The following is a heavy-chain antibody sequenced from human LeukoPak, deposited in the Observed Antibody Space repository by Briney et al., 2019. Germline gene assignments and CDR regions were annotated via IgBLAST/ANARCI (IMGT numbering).Heavy chain of an antibody. Sequence: ASVKVSCKASGYTFTSYYMHWVRQAPGQGLEWMGWINPNSGGTNYAQKFQGRVTMTRDTSISTAYMELSRLRSDDTAVYYCARDSYYGSGTFDYWGQGTLVTVSS. D-gene: IGHD3-10*01. V-gene: IGHV1-2*02. CDR3: ARDSYYGSGTFDY. CDR2: INPNSGGT. J-gene: IGHJ4*02. CDR1: GYTFTSYY.